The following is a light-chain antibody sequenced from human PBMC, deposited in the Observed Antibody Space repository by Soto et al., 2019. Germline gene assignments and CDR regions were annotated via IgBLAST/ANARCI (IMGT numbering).Light chain of an antibody. CDR1: SSDVGTYNL. V-gene: IGLV2-23*01. CDR3: CSYASSNTLV. CDR2: EGS. Sequence: QSALTQPASVSGSPGQSITISCTGTSSDVGTYNLVSWYQQHPGKAPKLVIYEGSKRPSGVSNRFSGSKSGNTASLTISGLQAEDEADYYCCSYASSNTLVFGGGTQLTVL. J-gene: IGLJ2*01.